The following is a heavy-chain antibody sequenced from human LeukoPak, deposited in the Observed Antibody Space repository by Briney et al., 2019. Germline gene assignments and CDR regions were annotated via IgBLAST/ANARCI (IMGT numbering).Heavy chain of an antibody. Sequence: PGESLKISCKDSGYSFTSYWIGWVRQMPGKGLEWMGIIYPGDSDTRYSPSFQGQVTISADKSISTAYLQWSSLKASDTAMYYCARHPAPLTGLPGDYVINWFDPWGQGTLVTVSS. CDR3: ARHPAPLTGLPGDYVINWFDP. D-gene: IGHD4-17*01. CDR2: IYPGDSDT. V-gene: IGHV5-51*01. J-gene: IGHJ5*02. CDR1: GYSFTSYW.